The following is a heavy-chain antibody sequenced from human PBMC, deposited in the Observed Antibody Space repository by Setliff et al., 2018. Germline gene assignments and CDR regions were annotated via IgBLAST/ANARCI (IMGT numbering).Heavy chain of an antibody. CDR3: AREGYYYMDV. CDR2: IYHSGST. V-gene: IGHV4-38-2*02. Sequence: SETLSLTCAVSGYSISSGYYWGWIRQPPGKGLEWIGSIYHSGSTYYNPPLKSRVTISVDTSKNQFSLKLSSVTAADTAVYYCAREGYYYMDVWAKGTTVTVSS. J-gene: IGHJ6*03. CDR1: GYSISSGYY.